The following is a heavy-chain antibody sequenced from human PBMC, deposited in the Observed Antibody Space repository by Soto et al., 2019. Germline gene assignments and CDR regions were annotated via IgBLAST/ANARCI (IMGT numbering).Heavy chain of an antibody. CDR3: AKDLWLCSSTICLWYYYYGMDV. CDR2: ISYDGSNK. Sequence: QVQLVESGGGVVQPGRSLRLSCAASGFTFSSYGMHSVRQAPGKGLEWVAVISYDGSNKYYADSVKGRFTISRDNSKNTLYLQMNSLRAEDTAVYYCAKDLWLCSSTICLWYYYYGMDVWGQGTTVTVSS. CDR1: GFTFSSYG. D-gene: IGHD2-2*01. J-gene: IGHJ6*02. V-gene: IGHV3-30*18.